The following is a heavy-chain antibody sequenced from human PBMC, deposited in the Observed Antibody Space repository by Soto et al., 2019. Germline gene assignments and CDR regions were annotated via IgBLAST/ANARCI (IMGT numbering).Heavy chain of an antibody. J-gene: IGHJ3*02. Sequence: QVQLQESGPGLVKPSETLSLTCTVTGGSIRGYYWSWIRQPPGKGLEWIGYIFYTGSTNSNPSLKSRVTMSVDTSKNQFSLKLNSVTAADTAVYYCARYFCGGDCKGVDIWGQGTMGTVSS. D-gene: IGHD2-21*02. CDR2: IFYTGST. CDR3: ARYFCGGDCKGVDI. V-gene: IGHV4-59*01. CDR1: GGSIRGYY.